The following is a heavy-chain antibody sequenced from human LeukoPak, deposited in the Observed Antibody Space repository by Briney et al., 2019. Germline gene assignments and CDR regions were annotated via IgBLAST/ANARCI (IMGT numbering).Heavy chain of an antibody. CDR2: IYYSGST. Sequence: PSETLSLTCTVSGGSISSSSYYWGWIRQPPGKGLEWIGSIYYSGSTYYNPSLKSRVTISVDTSKNQFSLKLSSVTAADTAVYYCARDDLLYSGSYFGGQGTLVTVSS. CDR1: GGSISSSSYY. J-gene: IGHJ4*02. D-gene: IGHD1-26*01. V-gene: IGHV4-39*07. CDR3: ARDDLLYSGSYF.